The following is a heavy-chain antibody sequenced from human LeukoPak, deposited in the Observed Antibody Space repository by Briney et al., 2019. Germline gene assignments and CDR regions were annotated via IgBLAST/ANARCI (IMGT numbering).Heavy chain of an antibody. V-gene: IGHV3-23*01. CDR3: AKGDGGVEWLFGRPFDY. Sequence: PGGSLRLSCAASGFTFSSYAMNWVRQAPGKGLEWVSAISGSGGSTYYADSVKGRFTISRDNSKNTLYLQMNTLRAEDTAVYYCAKGDGGVEWLFGRPFDYWGQGTLVTVSS. J-gene: IGHJ4*02. CDR2: ISGSGGST. CDR1: GFTFSSYA. D-gene: IGHD3-3*01.